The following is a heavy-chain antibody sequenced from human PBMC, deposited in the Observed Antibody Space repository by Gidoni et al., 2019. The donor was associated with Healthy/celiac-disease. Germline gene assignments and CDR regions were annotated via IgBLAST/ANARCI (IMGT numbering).Heavy chain of an antibody. J-gene: IGHJ4*02. CDR1: GYTFPATY. D-gene: IGHD3-3*01. V-gene: IGHV1-46*01. CDR2: INPSGGST. CDR3: ARGGLVVTIFGVVITESHPLDY. Sequence: VQLWRSGARGKKPGASVKVSSKQLGYTFPATYMPGWRQAPGQGLEWMGIINPSGGSTSYAQKFQGRVTMTRDTSTSTVYMELSSLRSEDTAVYYCARGGLVVTIFGVVITESHPLDYWGQGTLVTVSS.